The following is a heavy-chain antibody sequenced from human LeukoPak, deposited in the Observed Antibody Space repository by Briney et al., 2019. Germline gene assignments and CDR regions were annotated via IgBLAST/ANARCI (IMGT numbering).Heavy chain of an antibody. D-gene: IGHD6-19*01. Sequence: GASVKVSCKASGYTFTSYAMNWVRQAPGQGLEWMGWINTNTGNPTYAQGFTGRFVFSLDTSVSTAYLQISSLNAEDTAVYYCARDSSSAWDPDLDYWGQGTLVTVSS. J-gene: IGHJ4*02. CDR3: ARDSSSAWDPDLDY. CDR1: GYTFTSYA. V-gene: IGHV7-4-1*02. CDR2: INTNTGNP.